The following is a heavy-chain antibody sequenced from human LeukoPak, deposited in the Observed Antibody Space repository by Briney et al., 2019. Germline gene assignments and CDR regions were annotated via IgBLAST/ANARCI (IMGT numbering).Heavy chain of an antibody. CDR1: GDSIRRTNYY. CDR3: ARLKSEWIQLWMYYFDF. V-gene: IGHV4-39*01. Sequence: SEXXSLTCTVSGDSIRRTNYYWGWIRQAPGTGLQWIGSISYSGTTSYNPSLRSRVTMSVDTYKNQFSLRVTSVTAADTAVYYCARLKSEWIQLWMYYFDFWGQGTLVTVSS. J-gene: IGHJ4*02. D-gene: IGHD5-18*01. CDR2: ISYSGTT.